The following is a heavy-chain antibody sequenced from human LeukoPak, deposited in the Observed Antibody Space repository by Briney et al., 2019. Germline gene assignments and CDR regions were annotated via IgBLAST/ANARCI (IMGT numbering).Heavy chain of an antibody. Sequence: PGGSLRLSCAASGFTFSSYAMSWVRQAPGKGLEWVSAISGSGGSTYYADSVKGRFTISRDNSKNTLYLQMNSLRAEDTAVYYRAKDIIPYYYDSSGYPYYFDYWGQGTLVTVSS. CDR1: GFTFSSYA. V-gene: IGHV3-23*01. D-gene: IGHD3-22*01. CDR3: AKDIIPYYYDSSGYPYYFDY. J-gene: IGHJ4*02. CDR2: ISGSGGST.